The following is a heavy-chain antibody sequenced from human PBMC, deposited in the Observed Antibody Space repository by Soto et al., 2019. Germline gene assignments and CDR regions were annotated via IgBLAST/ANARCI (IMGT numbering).Heavy chain of an antibody. V-gene: IGHV4-61*01. CDR1: GGSVSSGSYY. D-gene: IGHD1-26*01. Sequence: QVQLQESGPGLVKTSETLSLTCTVSGGSVSSGSYYWSWNRQPPGKGLEWVGYIYYSGRPTYNPSLKSRVTISVDTSKNQISLRLSSVTAADTALYYCARDAGAIQSGSYFDYWGQGTLVTVSS. CDR3: ARDAGAIQSGSYFDY. J-gene: IGHJ4*02. CDR2: IYYSGRP.